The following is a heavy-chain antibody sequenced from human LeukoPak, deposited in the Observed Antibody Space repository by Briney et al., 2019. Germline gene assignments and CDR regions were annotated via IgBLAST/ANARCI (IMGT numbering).Heavy chain of an antibody. V-gene: IGHV3-48*02. CDR3: ASLQASDY. CDR2: ISSSSTI. Sequence: PGGSLRLSCAASGFTFNSYNMNWVRQAPGKGLEWVSYISSSSTIYYADSVKGRVTISRDNAKNSLYLQMNSLRDEDTAVYYCASLQASDYWGQGTLVTVSS. J-gene: IGHJ4*02. CDR1: GFTFNSYN.